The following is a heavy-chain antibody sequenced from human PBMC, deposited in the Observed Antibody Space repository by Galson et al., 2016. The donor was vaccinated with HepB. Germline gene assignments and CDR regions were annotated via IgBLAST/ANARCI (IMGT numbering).Heavy chain of an antibody. D-gene: IGHD1-26*01. CDR1: GFTFTTFY. CDR2: ISSSGDTI. V-gene: IGHV3-11*01. Sequence: SLRLSCAASGFTFTTFYMSWIRQAPGKGLEWIYYISSSGDTIYYADSVKGRFTVSRNNAKDSLYPQMNSLRADDSAVYYCARRSSYLDYWGQGTLVTVSS. J-gene: IGHJ4*02. CDR3: ARRSSYLDY.